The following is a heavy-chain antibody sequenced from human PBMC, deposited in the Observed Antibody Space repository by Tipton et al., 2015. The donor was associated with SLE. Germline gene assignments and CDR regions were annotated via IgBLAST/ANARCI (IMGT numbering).Heavy chain of an antibody. CDR2: ITGDGGRT. J-gene: IGHJ4*02. V-gene: IGHV3-23*01. D-gene: IGHD2-21*01. CDR3: AKETASDWGYLDY. Sequence: SLRLSCEASGFTFSNFAMSWVRQTPGKGLQWVSSITGDGGRTNYAYSVRDRFTISRDNSKNTLHLQMNSLRAEDTAVYYCAKETASDWGYLDYWGQGMLVTVSS. CDR1: GFTFSNFA.